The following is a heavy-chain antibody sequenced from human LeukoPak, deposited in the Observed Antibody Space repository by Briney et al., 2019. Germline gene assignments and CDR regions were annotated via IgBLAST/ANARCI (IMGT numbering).Heavy chain of an antibody. V-gene: IGHV3-64*01. CDR1: GFTFSSYA. CDR2: ISSNGGST. Sequence: GGSLRLSCAASGFTFSSYAMHWVRQAPGEGLEYVSAISSNGGSTYYANSVKGRFTISRDNSKNTLYLQMGSLRAEDMAVYYCARVADGYNMFDYWGQGTLVTVSS. J-gene: IGHJ4*02. CDR3: ARVADGYNMFDY. D-gene: IGHD5-24*01.